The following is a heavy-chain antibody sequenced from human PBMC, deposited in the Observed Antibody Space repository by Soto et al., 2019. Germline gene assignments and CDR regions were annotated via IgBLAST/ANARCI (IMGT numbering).Heavy chain of an antibody. V-gene: IGHV3-21*04. J-gene: IGHJ4*02. CDR3: AKLMYDFWSGYYTPADY. Sequence: GSLRLSCAASGFTFRSYSMNWVRQAAGKGLEWVSSISSSSSYIYYADSVKGRFTISRDNAKNSLYLQMNILRAEDTAVYYCAKLMYDFWSGYYTPADYWGQGTLVTVSS. CDR1: GFTFRSYS. CDR2: ISSSSSYI. D-gene: IGHD3-3*01.